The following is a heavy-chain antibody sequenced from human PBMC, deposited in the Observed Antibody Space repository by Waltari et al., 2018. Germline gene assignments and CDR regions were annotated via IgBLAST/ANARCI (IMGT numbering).Heavy chain of an antibody. CDR3: ARHGGYCSGGSCYSSGWGDY. J-gene: IGHJ4*02. Sequence: EVQLVESGGGLVQPGGSLRLSCTASGFPFSDYWMHWFRQAPGKGLVWVSRINTDGSSTNYADSVKGRLTISRDNAKNTLYLQMNSLRAEDTALYYCARHGGYCSGGSCYSSGWGDYWGQGTLVTVSS. V-gene: IGHV3-74*01. CDR1: GFPFSDYW. D-gene: IGHD2-15*01. CDR2: INTDGSST.